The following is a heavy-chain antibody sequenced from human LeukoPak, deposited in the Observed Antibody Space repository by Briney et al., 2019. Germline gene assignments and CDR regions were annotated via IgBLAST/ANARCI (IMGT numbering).Heavy chain of an antibody. V-gene: IGHV3-48*02. J-gene: IGHJ4*01. CDR3: ARSSPGAASADY. CDR1: GFTFSSYS. Sequence: GGSLRLSCAASGFTFSSYSMNWVRQAPGKGLEWVSYISSSSSTIYYADSVKGRFTISSANAKNSLYLQMNSLRDEPPGVYSCARSSPGAASADYSGPGTPVTVSS. CDR2: ISSSSSTI. D-gene: IGHD2-2*01.